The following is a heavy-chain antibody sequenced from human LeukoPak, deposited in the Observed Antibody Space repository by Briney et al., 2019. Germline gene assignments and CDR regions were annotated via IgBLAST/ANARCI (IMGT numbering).Heavy chain of an antibody. CDR2: ISGSGGST. Sequence: GGSLRLSCAASGFTFSSYAMSWVRQAPGKGLEWVSAISGSGGSTYYADSVKGRFTISRDNSKNTLYLQMDNQRPEDTAMYYCAKDESHSSGWYYFDYWGQGTLVTVSS. D-gene: IGHD6-19*01. J-gene: IGHJ4*02. CDR1: GFTFSSYA. V-gene: IGHV3-23*01. CDR3: AKDESHSSGWYYFDY.